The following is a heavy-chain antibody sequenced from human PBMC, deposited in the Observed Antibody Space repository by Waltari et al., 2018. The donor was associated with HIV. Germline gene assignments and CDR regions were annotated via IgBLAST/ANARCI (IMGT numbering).Heavy chain of an antibody. Sequence: QVQLVQSGAEVKKPGASVKVSCKASGYAFISYYIHWVRQAPGQGLEWMGMIIPRGDSTTDAQKFQGRVTMTSDTSTSTVYMELSSLSSEDTAVYYCARQGVFCSSTSCYYEVWGQGTLVTVSS. J-gene: IGHJ4*02. D-gene: IGHD2-2*01. V-gene: IGHV1-46*01. CDR3: ARQGVFCSSTSCYYEV. CDR1: GYAFISYY. CDR2: IIPRGDST.